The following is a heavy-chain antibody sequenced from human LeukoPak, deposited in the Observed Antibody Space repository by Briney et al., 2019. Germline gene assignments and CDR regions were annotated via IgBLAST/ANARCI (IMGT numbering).Heavy chain of an antibody. D-gene: IGHD3-3*01. CDR1: GYTFTSYA. V-gene: IGHV7-4-1*02. Sequence: ASVKVSCKASGYTFTSYAMNWVRQAPGQGLEWMGWINTNTGNPTYAQGFTGRFVFSLDTSVSTAYLQISSLKAEDTAVYYCAGTYYDFWSGYHYGMEVWGQGTTVTVSS. CDR2: INTNTGNP. CDR3: AGTYYDFWSGYHYGMEV. J-gene: IGHJ6*02.